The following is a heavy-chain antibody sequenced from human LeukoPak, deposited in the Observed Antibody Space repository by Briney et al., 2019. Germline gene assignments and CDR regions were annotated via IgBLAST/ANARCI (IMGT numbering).Heavy chain of an antibody. CDR2: ISGSGGST. J-gene: IGHJ3*02. CDR1: GFTFSSYA. V-gene: IGHV3-23*01. Sequence: GGSLRLSCAASGFTFSSYAMSWVRQAPGKGLELVSAISGSGGSTYYADSVKGRFTISRDNSKNTLYLQMNSLRAGDTAVYYCARWGRNCSGGSCKGAFDIWGQGTMVTVSS. CDR3: ARWGRNCSGGSCKGAFDI. D-gene: IGHD2-15*01.